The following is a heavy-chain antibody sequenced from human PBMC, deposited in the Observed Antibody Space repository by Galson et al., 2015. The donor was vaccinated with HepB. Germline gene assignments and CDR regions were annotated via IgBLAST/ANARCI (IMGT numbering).Heavy chain of an antibody. CDR2: TYYRSKWFN. J-gene: IGHJ3*01. D-gene: IGHD3/OR15-3a*01. V-gene: IGHV6-1*01. Sequence: CAISGDSVSGNSAAWNWIRQSPSTGLEWLGRTYYRSKWFNDYAFSVKSRIIITPDTSKNQFSLQLNSVTPEDTAIYFCAREGKGLGDAFDVWGQGTMVTVSS. CDR1: GDSVSGNSAA. CDR3: AREGKGLGDAFDV.